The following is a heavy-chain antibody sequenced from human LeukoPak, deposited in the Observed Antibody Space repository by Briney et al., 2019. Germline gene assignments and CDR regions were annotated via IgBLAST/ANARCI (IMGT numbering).Heavy chain of an antibody. CDR1: GGSISSSSYY. CDR2: IYYSGST. V-gene: IGHV4-39*07. Sequence: PSETLSLTCTVSGGSISSSSYYWGWIRQPPGKGLEWIGSIYYSGSTYYNPSLKSRVTISVDTSKNQFSLKLSSVTAADTAVYYCASPRPRTLYFDLWGRGTLVTVSS. CDR3: ASPRPRTLYFDL. J-gene: IGHJ2*01.